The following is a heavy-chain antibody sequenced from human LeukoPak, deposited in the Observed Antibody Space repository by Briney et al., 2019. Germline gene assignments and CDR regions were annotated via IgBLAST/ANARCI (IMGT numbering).Heavy chain of an antibody. J-gene: IGHJ4*02. CDR3: ARDFCSGGSCYSYFHY. CDR2: IYSSGGT. D-gene: IGHD2-15*01. V-gene: IGHV4-59*01. Sequence: SETLSLTCSVSGGSISGYYWSWIRQPPGKGLEWIGYIYSSGGTNYNPSLKSRVTISLDTSKDQFSLRLSSVTAADTAVYYCARDFCSGGSCYSYFHYWGQGTLVTVSS. CDR1: GGSISGYY.